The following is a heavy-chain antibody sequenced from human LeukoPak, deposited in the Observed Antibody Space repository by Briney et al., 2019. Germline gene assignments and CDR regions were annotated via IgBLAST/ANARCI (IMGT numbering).Heavy chain of an antibody. D-gene: IGHD1-1*01. V-gene: IGHV4-4*07. CDR2: IYSSGSA. J-gene: IGHJ3*02. Sequence: SETLSLTCTVSGGSISTYYWNWIRQPAGKGLEWIGRIYSSGSANYNASLKSRVTLSVDTSNNQFSLKLTSVTAADTAVYYCASWPTTQGTFDIWGQGTMVTVS. CDR3: ASWPTTQGTFDI. CDR1: GGSISTYY.